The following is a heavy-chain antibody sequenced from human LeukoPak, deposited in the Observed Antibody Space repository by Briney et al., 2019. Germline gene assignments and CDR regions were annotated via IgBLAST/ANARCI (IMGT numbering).Heavy chain of an antibody. J-gene: IGHJ2*01. D-gene: IGHD6-19*01. Sequence: SETLSLTCAVYGVSFSGYYWSWLRPPPEKGLVWIGEITRTGRINYNPALKGRVTVSLDTSKNQFSLELSSMTAADTAVYYCARLFGWGAGHWYFDLWGRGALVTVSS. CDR2: ITRTGRI. V-gene: IGHV4-34*01. CDR1: GVSFSGYY. CDR3: ARLFGWGAGHWYFDL.